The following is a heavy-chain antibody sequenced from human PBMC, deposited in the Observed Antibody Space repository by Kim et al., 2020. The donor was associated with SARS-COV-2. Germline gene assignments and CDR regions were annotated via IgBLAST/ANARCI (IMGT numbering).Heavy chain of an antibody. CDR1: GFTFSSYG. V-gene: IGHV3-33*06. CDR2: IWYDGSNK. D-gene: IGHD2-2*01. CDR3: AKEYCSSTSCYEFYYYYGMDV. J-gene: IGHJ6*02. Sequence: GGSLRLSCAASGFTFSSYGMHWVRQAPGKGLEWVAVIWYDGSNKYYADSVKGRFTISRDNSKNTLYLQMNSLRAEDTAVYYCAKEYCSSTSCYEFYYYYGMDVWGLGTTVTVSS.